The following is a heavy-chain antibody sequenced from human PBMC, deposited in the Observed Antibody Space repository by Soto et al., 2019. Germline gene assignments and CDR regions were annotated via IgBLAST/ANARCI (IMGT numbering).Heavy chain of an antibody. V-gene: IGHV3-7*01. Sequence: GGSLRLSCAASGFTIGDYWMSWVRQAPGKGLEWVANIKQDGSEKYYVDSVKGRFTISRDSAKNSLYLQMNSLRGEDTAVYYCALTIVVVVPDNFDHWGQGTLVTVSS. CDR2: IKQDGSEK. CDR1: GFTIGDYW. J-gene: IGHJ4*02. CDR3: ALTIVVVVPDNFDH. D-gene: IGHD3-22*01.